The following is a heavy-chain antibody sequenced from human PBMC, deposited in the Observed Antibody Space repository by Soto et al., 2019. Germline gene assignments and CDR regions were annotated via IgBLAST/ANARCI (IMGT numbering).Heavy chain of an antibody. CDR3: ARGARFLEWLSFDH. D-gene: IGHD3-3*01. V-gene: IGHV1-69*12. Sequence: QVQLEQSGAEVKKPGSSVKVSCKASGDTFNRYAISWVRQAPGQGLEWMGGIIPIFGTASYAQQFQGRVTITADEPTSTAYMEVTSLRSEDTAVYYCARGARFLEWLSFDHWGQGTLVTVSS. CDR2: IIPIFGTA. CDR1: GDTFNRYA. J-gene: IGHJ4*02.